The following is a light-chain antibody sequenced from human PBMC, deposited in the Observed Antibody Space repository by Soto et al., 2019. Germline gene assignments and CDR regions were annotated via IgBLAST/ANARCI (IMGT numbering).Light chain of an antibody. J-gene: IGLJ1*01. V-gene: IGLV2-14*01. CDR1: SSDVRGYNY. CDR3: SSYTSASTLLYL. Sequence: QSALTQPASVSGSPGQSITISCTGTSSDVRGYNYVSWYQQHPGIAPKLLIYGVTNRPSGVSTRFSGSKSGNTASLTISGLQAEDEAEYHCSSYTSASTLLYLFGTGTKLTVL. CDR2: GVT.